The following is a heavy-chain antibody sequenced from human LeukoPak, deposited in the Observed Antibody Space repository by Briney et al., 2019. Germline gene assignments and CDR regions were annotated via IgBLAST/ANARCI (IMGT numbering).Heavy chain of an antibody. V-gene: IGHV1-18*01. D-gene: IGHD3-22*01. J-gene: IGHJ3*02. CDR1: GYSFSGHG. CDR2: ISAYNGNT. Sequence: ASVKVSCKASGYSFSGHGITWVRQAPGQGLEWMGWISAYNGNTKYAQNLQGRVTVTTDISTSTAYMELRSLRSDDTAVYYCATGGWGYYDSSGYSIWGQGTMVTVSS. CDR3: ATGGWGYYDSSGYSI.